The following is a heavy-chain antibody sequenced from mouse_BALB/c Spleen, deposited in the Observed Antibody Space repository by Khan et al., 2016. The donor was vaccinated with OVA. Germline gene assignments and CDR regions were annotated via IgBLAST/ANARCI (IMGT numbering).Heavy chain of an antibody. Sequence: VQLQQSGTVLARPGASVKMSCKASGYSFTNYWMHWVKQRPGQGLEWIGTIYPGNSDTRYNQKFKGEAKLTAVTSASTAYMDLSSLTNEGSAFYYCTRSYYSCYFSYWGQGTTLTVSS. CDR3: TRSYYSCYFSY. CDR1: GYSFTNYW. J-gene: IGHJ2*01. D-gene: IGHD1-1*01. V-gene: IGHV1-5*01. CDR2: IYPGNSDT.